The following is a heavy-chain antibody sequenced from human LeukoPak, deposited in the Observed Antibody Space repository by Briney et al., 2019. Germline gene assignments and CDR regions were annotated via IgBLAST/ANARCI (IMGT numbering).Heavy chain of an antibody. D-gene: IGHD5-18*01. Sequence: GASVKVSCNASGYTFTSYGISWVRQAPGQGLEWMGWISAYNGNTNYAQKLQGRVTMTTDTSTSTAYMELRSMRSDDTAVYYCARESLPRIQLWPHFDYWGQGTLVTVSS. V-gene: IGHV1-18*01. CDR1: GYTFTSYG. J-gene: IGHJ4*02. CDR3: ARESLPRIQLWPHFDY. CDR2: ISAYNGNT.